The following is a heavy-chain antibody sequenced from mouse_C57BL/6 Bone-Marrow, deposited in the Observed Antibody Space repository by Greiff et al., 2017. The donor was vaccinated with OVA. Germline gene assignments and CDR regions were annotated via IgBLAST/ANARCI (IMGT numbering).Heavy chain of an antibody. CDR2: ISGGGGNT. V-gene: IGHV5-9*01. CDR3: ARQRSYGSRYYAMGY. CDR1: GFTFSSYT. D-gene: IGHD1-1*01. J-gene: IGHJ4*01. Sequence: EVQLQESGGGLVKPGGSLKLSCAASGFTFSSYTMSWVRQTPEKRLEWVATISGGGGNTYYPDRFKGRATLSGDNAKNTVYLQLSSLRSEDTSLYYGARQRSYGSRYYAMGYWGQGTSVTV.